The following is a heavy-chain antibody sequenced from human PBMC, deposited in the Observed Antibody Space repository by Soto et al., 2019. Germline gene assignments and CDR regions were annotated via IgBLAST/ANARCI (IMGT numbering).Heavy chain of an antibody. CDR2: IIPIFGTA. V-gene: IGHV1-69*01. CDR3: FPPYHDDRGLSAFDI. D-gene: IGHD3-22*01. CDR1: GGTFSNYA. J-gene: IGHJ3*02. Sequence: QVQLVQSGAEVKKPGSSVKVSCRASGGTFSNYAINWVRQAPGQGLEWMGGIIPIFGTADYAQNFQGSVTSTADESTNTGYMELSRLRSEETAVYFFFPPYHDDRGLSAFDIWGQGTIVTVSS.